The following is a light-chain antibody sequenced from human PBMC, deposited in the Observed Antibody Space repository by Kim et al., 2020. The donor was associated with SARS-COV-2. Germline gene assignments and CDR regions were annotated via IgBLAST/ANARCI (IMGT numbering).Light chain of an antibody. Sequence: DIQMTQSPSAMSASVGDRVTITCRASQDIANSLAWFQQTPGTAPKRLIYGASTLQNGVPLRFSGSGSGTEFTLTISNMEPGDFATYFCLQHHTYPWTFGRGTKVDIK. CDR1: QDIANS. CDR3: LQHHTYPWT. V-gene: IGKV1-17*03. CDR2: GAS. J-gene: IGKJ1*01.